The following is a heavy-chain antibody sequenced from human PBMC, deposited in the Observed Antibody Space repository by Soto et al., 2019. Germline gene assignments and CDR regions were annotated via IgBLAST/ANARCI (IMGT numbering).Heavy chain of an antibody. CDR2: ISNDGTSE. CDR3: AGGSGSYYV. J-gene: IGHJ4*02. V-gene: IGHV3-30*03. CDR1: GFTFSNFG. D-gene: IGHD1-26*01. Sequence: ESGGGVVHPEKSLRLSCAASGFTFSNFGMHWVRQAPGKGLEWVAVISNDGTSENYAQSVKGRFTISRDNSKNTLYLQMNSLSAEDTAVYYCAGGSGSYYVWGQGTLVTVSS.